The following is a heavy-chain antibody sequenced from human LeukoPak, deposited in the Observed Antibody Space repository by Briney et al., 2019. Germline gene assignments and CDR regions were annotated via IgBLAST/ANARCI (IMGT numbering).Heavy chain of an antibody. CDR1: GFTFNSYV. D-gene: IGHD3-3*01. CDR2: IRGDGAST. CDR3: VYQVQGVVK. Sequence: PGGSLRLSCSVSGFTFNSYVMHWVRQAPGKGLEYVSGIRGDGASTYYADSVKGRFTISRDNSKNTLYVQMTSLRAEDTAVYYCVYQVQGVVKWGQGTLVTVSS. V-gene: IGHV3-64*05. J-gene: IGHJ4*02.